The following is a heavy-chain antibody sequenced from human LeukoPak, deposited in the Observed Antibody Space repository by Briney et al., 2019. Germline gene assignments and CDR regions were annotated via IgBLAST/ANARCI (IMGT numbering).Heavy chain of an antibody. Sequence: PSETLSLTCTVSGGSISSGDYYWSWIRQPPGKGLEWIGYISDSGRTYYNPSLKSQVTLSVATSKNQFSLKLSSVTAADTAVYYCARTRVGFYSGGGCYRFFDYWGRGTLVIVSS. CDR2: ISDSGRT. V-gene: IGHV4-30-4*01. D-gene: IGHD2-15*01. CDR1: GGSISSGDYY. CDR3: ARTRVGFYSGGGCYRFFDY. J-gene: IGHJ4*02.